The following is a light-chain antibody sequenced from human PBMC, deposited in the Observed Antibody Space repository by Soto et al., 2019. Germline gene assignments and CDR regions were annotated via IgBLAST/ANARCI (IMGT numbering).Light chain of an antibody. CDR1: SSAVGSYRF. V-gene: IGLV2-23*01. J-gene: IGLJ1*01. CDR3: GSSAPSRTFV. Sequence: QPVLTQPASVSGSPGQSITISCTGSSSAVGSYRFVSWYQHHPGKVPKLIIYEGGKRPSGVSNRFSGSEPGNTASLTISGLQAEDEADYYCGSSAPSRTFVFGTGTKVTVL. CDR2: EGG.